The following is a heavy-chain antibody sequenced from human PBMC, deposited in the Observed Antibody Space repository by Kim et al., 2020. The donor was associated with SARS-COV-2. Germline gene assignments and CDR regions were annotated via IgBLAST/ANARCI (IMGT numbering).Heavy chain of an antibody. CDR3: ARGIAVADPYNWFDP. CDR2: ISGYNGKT. D-gene: IGHD6-19*01. CDR1: GYTFTSYG. Sequence: ASVKVSCKASGYTFTSYGISWVRQAPGQGLEWMGWISGYNGKTNFAQKLQGRVTMTTDTSTSTAYMDLKSLTSDDTAVYYCARGIAVADPYNWFDPWGQGTLVTVSS. J-gene: IGHJ5*02. V-gene: IGHV1-18*01.